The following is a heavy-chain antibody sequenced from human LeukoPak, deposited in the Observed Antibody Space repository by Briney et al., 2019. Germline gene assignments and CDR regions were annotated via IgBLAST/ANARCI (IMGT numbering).Heavy chain of an antibody. CDR1: GYTFTSYG. CDR3: ARESYYYDSSGYHYFDY. CDR2: ISAYNGNT. V-gene: IGHV1-18*01. Sequence: GASVKVSCKASGYTFTSYGISWVRQAPGQGLEWMGRISAYNGNTNYAQKLQGRVTMTTDTSTSTAYMELRSLRSDDTAVYYCARESYYYDSSGYHYFDYWGQGTLVTVSS. D-gene: IGHD3-22*01. J-gene: IGHJ4*02.